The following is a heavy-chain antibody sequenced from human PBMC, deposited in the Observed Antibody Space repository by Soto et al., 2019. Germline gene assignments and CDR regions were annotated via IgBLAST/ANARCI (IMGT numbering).Heavy chain of an antibody. D-gene: IGHD1-1*01. J-gene: IGHJ4*02. CDR2: ISAHNGNT. V-gene: IGHV1-18*01. CDR1: GYTFTTYG. Sequence: QVHLVQSGAEVKKPGASVKVSCKGSGYTFTTYGITWVRQAPGQGLVWMGWISAHNGNTNYAQKLQGRVTVTRDTSTSTAYMELRSLRSDDTAVYYCARGRYGDYWGQGALVTVSS. CDR3: ARGRYGDY.